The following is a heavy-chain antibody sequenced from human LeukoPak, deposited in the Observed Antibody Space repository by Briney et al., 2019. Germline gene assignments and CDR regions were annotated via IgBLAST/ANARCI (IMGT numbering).Heavy chain of an antibody. CDR3: ARSTMMRIGYDFGHAFDI. CDR1: GYSFTSYW. CDR2: IYPGDSDT. V-gene: IGHV5-51*01. J-gene: IGHJ3*02. D-gene: IGHD5-12*01. Sequence: GESLKISCKGSGYSFTSYWIGWVRQMPGKGLEWMGIIYPGDSDTRYSPSFQGQVTISADKSISTAYLQWSSMKASDTAMYYCARSTMMRIGYDFGHAFDIWGQGTMVTVSS.